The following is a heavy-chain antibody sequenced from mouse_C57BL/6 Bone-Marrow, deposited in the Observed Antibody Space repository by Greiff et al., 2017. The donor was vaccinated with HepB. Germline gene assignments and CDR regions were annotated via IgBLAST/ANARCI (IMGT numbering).Heavy chain of an antibody. J-gene: IGHJ4*01. CDR3: ARWGAFYAIDY. Sequence: VQLQQPGAELVKPGASVKLSCKASGYTFTSYWMQWVKQRPGQGLEWIGEIDPSDSYTNYNQKFKGKATLTVDTSSSTAYMQLSSLTSEDSAVYYCARWGAFYAIDYWGQGTSVTVSS. CDR2: IDPSDSYT. V-gene: IGHV1-50*01. CDR1: GYTFTSYW.